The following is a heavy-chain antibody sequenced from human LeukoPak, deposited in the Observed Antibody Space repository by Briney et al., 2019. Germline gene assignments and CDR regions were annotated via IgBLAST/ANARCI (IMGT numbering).Heavy chain of an antibody. V-gene: IGHV3-74*01. D-gene: IGHD1-26*01. Sequence: GGSLRLSCAASAFTFNTYWMHWVRQVPGRGLEWVSRINGDESSTNYADSVKGRFTISRNNAKDTLYLHMNSLTAEDTAVYYCARGAKWAYYFDYWGQGTLVTVSS. CDR3: ARGAKWAYYFDY. CDR2: INGDESST. J-gene: IGHJ4*02. CDR1: AFTFNTYW.